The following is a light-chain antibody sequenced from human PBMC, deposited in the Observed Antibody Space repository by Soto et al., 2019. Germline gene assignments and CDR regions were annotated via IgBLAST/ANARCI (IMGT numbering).Light chain of an antibody. J-gene: IGKJ1*01. CDR2: AAS. Sequence: AIRSTYSSFSLSSSTVDRVTITCRASQGISSYLAWYQQKPGKAPKLLIYAASTLQSGVPSRFSGSGSGTDFTLTISCLQSEDFATYYCQQYYSYPTFGQGTKVDIK. V-gene: IGKV1-8*01. CDR3: QQYYSYPT. CDR1: QGISSY.